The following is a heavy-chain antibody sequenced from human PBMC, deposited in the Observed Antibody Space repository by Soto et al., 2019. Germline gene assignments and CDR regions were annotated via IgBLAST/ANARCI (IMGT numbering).Heavy chain of an antibody. D-gene: IGHD4-17*01. CDR3: AADYLHATAFDY. Sequence: ETLSLTCAVYGESFSGYYWSWIRQPPGKGLEWIGEINHSGSTNYNPSLKSRVTISVDTSKNQFSLKLSSVTAADTAVYYCAADYLHATAFDYWGQGTLVTVSS. J-gene: IGHJ4*02. CDR2: INHSGST. CDR1: GESFSGYY. V-gene: IGHV4-34*01.